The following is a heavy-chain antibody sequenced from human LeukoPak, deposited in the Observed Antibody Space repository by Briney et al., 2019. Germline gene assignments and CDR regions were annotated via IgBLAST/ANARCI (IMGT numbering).Heavy chain of an antibody. CDR1: IFTFTNYA. J-gene: IGHJ4*02. CDR3: TTALNSRFSSSSPQ. Sequence: PGVPLRLSCTASIFTFTNYAIHWVRHAPGKGLEWVTIISYDGSNKYYADSVKGRFTVSRDNSKNTLYLQMNSLKTEDTAVYYCTTALNSRFSSSSPQWGQGTLVTVSS. D-gene: IGHD6-6*01. CDR2: ISYDGSNK. V-gene: IGHV3-30-3*01.